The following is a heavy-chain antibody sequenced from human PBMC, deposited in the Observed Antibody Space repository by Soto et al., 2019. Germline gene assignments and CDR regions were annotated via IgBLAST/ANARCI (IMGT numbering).Heavy chain of an antibody. J-gene: IGHJ4*02. D-gene: IGHD2-15*01. CDR1: GYTFTSYG. CDR3: ARERNYCSGGSCYSCFDY. CDR2: IGAYNGNT. V-gene: IGHV1-18*01. Sequence: ASVKVSCKASGYTFTSYGISWVRQAPGQGLEWMGWIGAYNGNTNYAQKLQGRVTMTTDTSTSTAYMELRSLRPDDTAVYYCARERNYCSGGSCYSCFDYWGQGTLVTVSS.